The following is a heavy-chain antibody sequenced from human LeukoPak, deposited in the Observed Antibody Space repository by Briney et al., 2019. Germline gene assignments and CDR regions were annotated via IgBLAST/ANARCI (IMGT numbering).Heavy chain of an antibody. CDR1: GYTFSSYG. J-gene: IGHJ4*02. CDR3: ARDRVGATDYFDY. V-gene: IGHV3-33*01. D-gene: IGHD1-26*01. Sequence: GGSLRLSCAASGYTFSSYGMHWVRQAPGKGLEWVAVIWYDGSNKYYADSVKGRFTISRDNSKNTLYLQMNSLRAEDTAVYYCARDRVGATDYFDYWGQGTLVTDSS. CDR2: IWYDGSNK.